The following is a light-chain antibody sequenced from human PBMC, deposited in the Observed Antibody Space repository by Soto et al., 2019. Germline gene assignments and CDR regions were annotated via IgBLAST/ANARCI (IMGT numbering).Light chain of an antibody. V-gene: IGKV1-9*01. CDR2: AAS. J-gene: IGKJ5*01. Sequence: IQFTQSPSFLSASVGDRVTLNCRASQGISSYLAWYQQKPGKAPKLLIYAASTLQSGVPSRFSGSGSGTEFTLTISSLQPEDFATYYCQQLNSYPITFGQGTRLEIK. CDR3: QQLNSYPIT. CDR1: QGISSY.